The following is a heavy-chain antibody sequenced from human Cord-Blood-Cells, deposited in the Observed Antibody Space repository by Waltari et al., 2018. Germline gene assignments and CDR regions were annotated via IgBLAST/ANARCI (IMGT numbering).Heavy chain of an antibody. CDR2: INHSGST. Sequence: QVQLQQWGAGLLKPSETLSLTCAVYGGSFSGYYWSWIRQPPGKGLEWRGEINHSGSTNHHPSLKSRVTISVDTSKNQFSLKLSSVTAADTAVYYCARGRTGSQLDYWGQGTLVTVSS. V-gene: IGHV4-34*01. CDR1: GGSFSGYY. D-gene: IGHD1-26*01. J-gene: IGHJ4*02. CDR3: ARGRTGSQLDY.